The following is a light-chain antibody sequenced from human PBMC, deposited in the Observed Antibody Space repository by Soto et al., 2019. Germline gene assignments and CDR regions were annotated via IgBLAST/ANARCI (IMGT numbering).Light chain of an antibody. J-gene: IGLJ2*01. CDR1: SSKIGSLT. V-gene: IGLV1-44*01. CDR2: RSD. Sequence: QSVLTQPPSASGTPGQRVTISCSGSSSKIGSLTVNWYQQLPGAAPKLLIYRSDQRPSGVPERFSGSKSGTSASLTISGLRPEDEAQYYCAAYTGNWNGPVFGGGTKLTVL. CDR3: AAYTGNWNGPV.